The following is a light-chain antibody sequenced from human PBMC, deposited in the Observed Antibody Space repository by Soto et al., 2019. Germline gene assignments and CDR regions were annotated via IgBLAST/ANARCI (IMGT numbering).Light chain of an antibody. J-gene: IGKJ1*01. CDR1: QTVSKY. V-gene: IGKV1-39*01. CDR2: TTS. CDR3: QQTYSLPRT. Sequence: DIQMTQSPPSLSASVGDRVTITCRTSQTVSKYLNWYQQKPGKAPDLLVYTTSTLNSGVPSRFSGSGSGTDFTLTITSLQPEDFATYYCQQTYSLPRTFGPGTRVE.